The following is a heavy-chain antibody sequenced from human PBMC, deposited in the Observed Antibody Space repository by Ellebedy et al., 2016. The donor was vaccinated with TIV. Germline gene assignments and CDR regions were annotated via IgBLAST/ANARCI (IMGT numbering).Heavy chain of an antibody. J-gene: IGHJ4*02. D-gene: IGHD2-8*01. CDR1: GFNFNNYD. CDR2: ISNSGYSL. CDR3: AKDRVYYLDD. Sequence: GESLKISCAASGFNFNNYDMSWVRQAPGKGMEWVSVISNSGYSLYYAGSVEGRFTISRDNSRNTLYLEMNSLRAEDTAVYYCAKDRVYYLDDWGQGTLVTVSS. V-gene: IGHV3-23*01.